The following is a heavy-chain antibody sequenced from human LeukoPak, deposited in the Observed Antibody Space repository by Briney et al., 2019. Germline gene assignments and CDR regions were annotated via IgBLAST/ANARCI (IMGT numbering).Heavy chain of an antibody. CDR2: INHSGRT. CDR1: GGSFSGYS. Sequence: PSETLSLTCAVYGGSFSGYSWSWIRQPPGKGLEWIGGINHSGRTNYNPSLKSRVTISVDTSKNHFSLNLSSVTAADTAVFYCARSTLHGIAVRPVFDYWGQGTLVTVSS. V-gene: IGHV4-34*01. J-gene: IGHJ4*02. CDR3: ARSTLHGIAVRPVFDY. D-gene: IGHD6-19*01.